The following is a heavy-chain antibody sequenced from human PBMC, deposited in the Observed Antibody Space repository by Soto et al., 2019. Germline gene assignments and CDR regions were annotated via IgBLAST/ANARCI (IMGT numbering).Heavy chain of an antibody. J-gene: IGHJ4*02. CDR2: IYNSGRT. Sequence: SETLSLTCTVSGGSISSYYWSWIRQPPGKGLEWIGYIYNSGRTNYNPSLKSRVTISVDTSKNQFSLKLSSVTAADTAVYYCARRYGYGFDYWGQGTLVTVSS. CDR1: GGSISSYY. V-gene: IGHV4-59*08. CDR3: ARRYGYGFDY. D-gene: IGHD1-1*01.